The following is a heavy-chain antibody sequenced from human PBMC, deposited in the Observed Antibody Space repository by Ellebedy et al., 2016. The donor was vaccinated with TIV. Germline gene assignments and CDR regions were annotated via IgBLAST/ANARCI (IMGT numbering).Heavy chain of an antibody. Sequence: SETLSLXXTVSGGPVSRYFWSWIRQPAGKGLEWIGQIFTSGCFNHNPSLMSRVTMSVVTSKNQISLRLNSVTAADTAVYYCARVHCSITTCDYYDLDVWGKGTTVTVSS. CDR3: ARVHCSITTCDYYDLDV. V-gene: IGHV4-4*07. CDR1: GGPVSRYF. CDR2: IFTSGCF. D-gene: IGHD1-1*01. J-gene: IGHJ6*03.